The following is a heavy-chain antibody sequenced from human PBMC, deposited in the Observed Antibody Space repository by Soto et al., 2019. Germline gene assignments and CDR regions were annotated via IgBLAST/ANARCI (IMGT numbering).Heavy chain of an antibody. CDR1: GFTFSRFW. CDR2: ITGDGAIT. CDR3: ATLNSFGSDY. D-gene: IGHD5-18*01. J-gene: IGHJ4*02. V-gene: IGHV3-74*01. Sequence: EVQLVESGGGLVQPGGSLRLSCAASGFTFSRFWMHWVRRAPGKGLGWVSRITGDGAITTYADSVRGRFTISRDNAKSTVYLQMDSLRAEDTAVYYCATLNSFGSDYWGQGTPVTVSS.